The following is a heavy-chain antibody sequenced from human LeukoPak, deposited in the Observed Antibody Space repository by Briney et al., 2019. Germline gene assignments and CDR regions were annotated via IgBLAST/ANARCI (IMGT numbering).Heavy chain of an antibody. D-gene: IGHD3-10*01. CDR3: AKDLISGYYGSGRIEDYFDY. J-gene: IGHJ4*02. Sequence: GGSLRLSCAASGFTFSSYGMHWVRQAPGKGLEWVAFIRYDGSNKYYADSVKGRFTISRDNSKNTLYLQMNSLRAEDTAVYYCAKDLISGYYGSGRIEDYFDYWGQGTLVTVSS. CDR1: GFTFSSYG. CDR2: IRYDGSNK. V-gene: IGHV3-30*02.